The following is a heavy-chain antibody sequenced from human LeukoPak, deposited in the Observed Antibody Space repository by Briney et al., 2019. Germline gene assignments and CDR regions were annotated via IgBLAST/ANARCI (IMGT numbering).Heavy chain of an antibody. Sequence: GGSLRLSRAASGFTFDDYAMHWVRQAPGKGLLWVSLISEDGSRSYYADSVKGRFTISRDNSKNSLYLQMNSLRTEDTALYYCAKDLTQLHLAFDYWGQGTLVTVSS. CDR2: ISEDGSRS. J-gene: IGHJ4*02. V-gene: IGHV3-43*02. CDR1: GFTFDDYA. CDR3: AKDLTQLHLAFDY. D-gene: IGHD5-24*01.